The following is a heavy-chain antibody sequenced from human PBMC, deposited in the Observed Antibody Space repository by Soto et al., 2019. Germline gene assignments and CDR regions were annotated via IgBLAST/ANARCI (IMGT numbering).Heavy chain of an antibody. J-gene: IGHJ5*02. D-gene: IGHD6-13*01. CDR2: IYYSGST. Sequence: QVQLQESGPGLVKPSQTLSLTCTVSGGSISSGGYYWSWIRQHPGKGLEWIGYIYYSGSTYYNPTLKSRVTISVDTSKNQFSLKLSSVTAADTAVYYCARDQRSWYNWFDPWGQGTLVTVSS. V-gene: IGHV4-31*03. CDR3: ARDQRSWYNWFDP. CDR1: GGSISSGGYY.